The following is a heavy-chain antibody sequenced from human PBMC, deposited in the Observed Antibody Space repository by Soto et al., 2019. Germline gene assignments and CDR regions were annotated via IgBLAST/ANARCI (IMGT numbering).Heavy chain of an antibody. V-gene: IGHV4-30-4*01. Sequence: QVQLQESGPGLVKPSQTLSLTCTVSGGSISSGDYYWSWIRQPPGKGLEWIGYIYYSGSTNYNPSLKSRVTISVDTSKNQFSLKLSSVTAADTAVYYCARDREQLGRSFDYWGQGTLVTVSS. CDR1: GGSISSGDYY. D-gene: IGHD6-6*01. J-gene: IGHJ4*02. CDR2: IYYSGST. CDR3: ARDREQLGRSFDY.